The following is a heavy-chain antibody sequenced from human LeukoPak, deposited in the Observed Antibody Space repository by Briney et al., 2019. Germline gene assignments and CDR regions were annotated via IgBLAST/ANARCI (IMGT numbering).Heavy chain of an antibody. J-gene: IGHJ3*02. CDR2: INQGGSDK. V-gene: IGHV3-7*01. CDR1: GFTFSSSW. D-gene: IGHD5-12*01. Sequence: GGSLRLSCAASGFTFSSSWMTWVRQAPGKGLEWVAYINQGGSDKKYVDSVKGRFTISRDNAKNSLYLQVNSLRGEDTAVYYCARVRSINAFDIWGQGTMVTVSS. CDR3: ARVRSINAFDI.